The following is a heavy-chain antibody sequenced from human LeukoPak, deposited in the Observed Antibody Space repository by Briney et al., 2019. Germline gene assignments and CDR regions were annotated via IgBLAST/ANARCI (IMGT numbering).Heavy chain of an antibody. CDR3: AYRDAFDI. CDR2: ISGSGTNT. D-gene: IGHD4-11*01. Sequence: GGSLRLSCAASGFAFNRYGMNWVRQAPGKGLQWVSGISGSGTNTYYADSVKGRFTISRDNSNNTLYLQMNSLRAEDTVVYFCAYRDAFDIWGLGTMVTVSS. V-gene: IGHV3-23*01. J-gene: IGHJ3*02. CDR1: GFAFNRYG.